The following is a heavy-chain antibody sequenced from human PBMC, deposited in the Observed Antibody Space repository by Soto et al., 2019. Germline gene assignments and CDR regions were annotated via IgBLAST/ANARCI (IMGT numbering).Heavy chain of an antibody. D-gene: IGHD6-19*01. CDR2: ISAYIGRT. CDR3: APDRKTYGSGWYEVDY. Sequence: QVQLVQSEVEVKKPGASVKVSCKASGYSFSSYGITWVRQAPGQGLEWVGWISAYIGRTEYAAKLQDRTAMTTNTTTSTAYLELTSLRSDDPAVYSCAPDRKTYGSGWYEVDYWGQGALVTVSS. J-gene: IGHJ4*02. V-gene: IGHV1-18*01. CDR1: GYSFSSYG.